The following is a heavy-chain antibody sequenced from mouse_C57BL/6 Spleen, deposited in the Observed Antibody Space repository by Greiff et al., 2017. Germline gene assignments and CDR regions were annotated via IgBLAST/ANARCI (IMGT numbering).Heavy chain of an antibody. Sequence: VQLQQSGPVLVKPGASVKMSCKASGYTFTDYYMNWVKQSHGKSLEWIGVINPYNGGTSYNQQFKGKATLTVDKSSSTAYMELNSLTSEDSAVYYCARDWDYFDYWGQGTTLTVSS. CDR3: ARDWDYFDY. J-gene: IGHJ2*01. V-gene: IGHV1-19*01. CDR1: GYTFTDYY. CDR2: INPYNGGT. D-gene: IGHD4-1*01.